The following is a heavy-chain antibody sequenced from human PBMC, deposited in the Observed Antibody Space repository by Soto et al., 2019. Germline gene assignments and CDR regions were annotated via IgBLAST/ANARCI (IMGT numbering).Heavy chain of an antibody. CDR1: VGYSSSAGCS. CDR3: DTGDLDY. D-gene: IGHD4-17*01. V-gene: IGHV4-30-2*01. CDR2: IYHSGST. J-gene: IGHJ4*02. Sequence: VGYSSSAGCSRSWIRQPPGKGLEWIGYIYHSGSTYYNPSLKSRVTISVDRSKNQFSLKLSSVTAAETAVYYCDTGDLDYWGKGTLVPVSS.